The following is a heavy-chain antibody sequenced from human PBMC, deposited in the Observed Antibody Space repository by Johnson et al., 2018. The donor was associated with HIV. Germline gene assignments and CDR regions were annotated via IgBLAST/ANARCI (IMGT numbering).Heavy chain of an antibody. CDR1: AFTFSSYA. Sequence: QVQLVESGGGVVQPGGSLRLSCAASAFTFSSYAIHWVRQAPGKGLEWVAFIHYDGNNKYYADSVKGRFTISRDNSKNTLYLQMNSLRAEDTAVYYCAKEPRPGIVATDDAFDIWGQGTMVTVSS. V-gene: IGHV3-30*02. CDR3: AKEPRPGIVATDDAFDI. CDR2: IHYDGNNK. J-gene: IGHJ3*02. D-gene: IGHD5-12*01.